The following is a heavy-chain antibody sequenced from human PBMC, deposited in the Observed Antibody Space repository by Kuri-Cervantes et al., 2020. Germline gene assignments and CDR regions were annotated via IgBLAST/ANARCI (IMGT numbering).Heavy chain of an antibody. V-gene: IGHV3-74*01. CDR2: INSDGSST. D-gene: IGHD6-13*01. J-gene: IGHJ4*02. Sequence: GESLKISCAASGFTFSSYWMHWVRQAPGKGLVWVSRINSDGSSTSYADSVKGRFTISRDNSKNTLYLQMNSLRAEDTAVYYCARSNIAAAGTNFDYWGQGTLVTVSS. CDR3: ARSNIAAAGTNFDY. CDR1: GFTFSSYW.